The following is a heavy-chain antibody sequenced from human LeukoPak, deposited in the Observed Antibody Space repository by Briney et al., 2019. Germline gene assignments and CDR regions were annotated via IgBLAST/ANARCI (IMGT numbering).Heavy chain of an antibody. D-gene: IGHD3-10*01. CDR1: GYTFTGYY. Sequence: ASVKVSCKASGYTFTGYYLHWVRQAPGQGLEWMGWIHPNSGGTNYAQKFQGRVTMTRDTSISTAYMELSRLRSDDTAVYYCARFYYYGSGSYYNEGYFDYWGQGTLVTVSS. CDR3: ARFYYYGSGSYYNEGYFDY. J-gene: IGHJ4*02. CDR2: IHPNSGGT. V-gene: IGHV1-2*02.